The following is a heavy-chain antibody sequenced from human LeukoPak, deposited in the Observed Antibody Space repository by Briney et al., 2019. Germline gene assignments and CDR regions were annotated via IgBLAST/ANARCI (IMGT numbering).Heavy chain of an antibody. CDR3: AKEGAYPIITYDS. D-gene: IGHD3-10*01. J-gene: IGHJ5*01. CDR1: GFTFSSYW. CDR2: IKRDGNEK. V-gene: IGHV3-7*01. Sequence: GGSLRLPCAASGFTFSSYWMNWVRQAPGKGLEWVANIKRDGNEKNYVDSVKGRFSISRDNAKNSPYLQMDSLRAEDTAVYYCAKEGAYPIITYDSWGQGALVTVSS.